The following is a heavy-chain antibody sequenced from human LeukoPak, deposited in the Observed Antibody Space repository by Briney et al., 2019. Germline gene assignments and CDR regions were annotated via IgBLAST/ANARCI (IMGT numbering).Heavy chain of an antibody. Sequence: GASVKVSCKASGYTFTGYYMHWVRQAPGQGLEWMGWINPNSGGTNYAQKFQGRVTMTRDTSISTAYMELSRLRSDDTAVYYCARGYRRGSSGYSLGTWGQGTLVTVSS. V-gene: IGHV1-2*02. J-gene: IGHJ5*02. CDR3: ARGYRRGSSGYSLGT. CDR1: GYTFTGYY. CDR2: INPNSGGT. D-gene: IGHD3-22*01.